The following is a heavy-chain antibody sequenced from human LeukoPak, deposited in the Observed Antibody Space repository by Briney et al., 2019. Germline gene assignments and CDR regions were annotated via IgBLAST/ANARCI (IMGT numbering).Heavy chain of an antibody. D-gene: IGHD1-26*01. CDR1: GFTFSSYA. J-gene: IGHJ1*01. Sequence: GGSLRLSCAASGFTFSSYAMSWVRQAPGKGLEWVAFIRYDGSNKYYADSVKGRFTISRDNSKNTLYLQMNSLRAEDTAVYYCAGRTGGSYYAIYSEYFQHWGQGTLVTVSS. CDR2: IRYDGSNK. CDR3: AGRTGGSYYAIYSEYFQH. V-gene: IGHV3-30*02.